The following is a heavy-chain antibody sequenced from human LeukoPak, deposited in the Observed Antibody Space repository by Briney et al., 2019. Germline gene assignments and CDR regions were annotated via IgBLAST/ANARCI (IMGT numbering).Heavy chain of an antibody. V-gene: IGHV3-23*01. CDR1: GFTFSSYA. J-gene: IGHJ6*02. CDR3: AKAGYCSGGSCPFDYGMDV. Sequence: GGSLRLSCAASGFTFSSYAMSWVRQAPGKGLEWVSAISGSGGSTYYADSVKGRFTISRDNSKNTLYLQMNSLRAEDTAVYYCAKAGYCSGGSCPFDYGMDVWGQGTTVTVSS. D-gene: IGHD2-15*01. CDR2: ISGSGGST.